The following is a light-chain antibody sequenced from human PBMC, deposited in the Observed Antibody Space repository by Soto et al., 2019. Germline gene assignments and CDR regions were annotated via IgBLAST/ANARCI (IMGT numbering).Light chain of an antibody. Sequence: DIQMTQSPSTLSASVGDRVTITCRASQSISSRLAWYQQKPGKAPKLLIYKASSLDSGLPSRFSGSGSGTEFTLTISSLQPDEFATYYCPQSFTFGPGTKVDIK. CDR2: KAS. CDR3: PQSFT. V-gene: IGKV1-5*03. CDR1: QSISSR. J-gene: IGKJ3*01.